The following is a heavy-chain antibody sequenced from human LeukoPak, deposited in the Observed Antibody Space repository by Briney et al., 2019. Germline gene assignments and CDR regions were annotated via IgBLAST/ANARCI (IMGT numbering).Heavy chain of an antibody. CDR3: ARGGGGGEYLLLIKFDY. D-gene: IGHD2-2*01. J-gene: IGHJ4*02. V-gene: IGHV1-2*02. Sequence: ASVKVSCKASGYTFTGYYMHWVRQAPGQGLEWMGWINPNSGGTNYAQKFQGRVTMTRDTSISTAYMELSRLRSDDTAVYYCARGGGGGEYLLLIKFDYWGQGTLVTVSS. CDR1: GYTFTGYY. CDR2: INPNSGGT.